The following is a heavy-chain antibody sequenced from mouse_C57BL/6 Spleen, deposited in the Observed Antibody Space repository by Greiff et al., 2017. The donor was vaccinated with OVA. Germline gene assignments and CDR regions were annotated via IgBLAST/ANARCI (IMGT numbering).Heavy chain of an antibody. D-gene: IGHD1-1*01. CDR3: ARREKGSSFYFDY. CDR1: GYTFTDYY. J-gene: IGHJ2*01. V-gene: IGHV1-26*01. Sequence: VQLQQSGPELVKPGASVKISCKASGYTFTDYYMNWVKQSHGKSLEWIGDINPNNGGTSYNQKFKGKATLTVDKSSSTAYMELRSLTSEDSAVYYCARREKGSSFYFDYWGQGTTLTVSS. CDR2: INPNNGGT.